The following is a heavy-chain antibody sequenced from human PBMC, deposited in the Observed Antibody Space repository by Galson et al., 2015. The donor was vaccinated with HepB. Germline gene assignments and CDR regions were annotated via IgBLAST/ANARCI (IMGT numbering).Heavy chain of an antibody. CDR3: ARHVAGGGRLNDAFDI. CDR2: IVPIIGTP. Sequence: SVKVSCKASGGSFSDYLINWVRQAPGQGLEWMGGIVPIIGTPNYAQQFEGRVTITADEFTRTAYMEMISLTAADTAVYYCARHVAGGGRLNDAFDIWGRGTVVIVS. J-gene: IGHJ3*02. V-gene: IGHV1-69*13. CDR1: GGSFSDYL. D-gene: IGHD2-8*02.